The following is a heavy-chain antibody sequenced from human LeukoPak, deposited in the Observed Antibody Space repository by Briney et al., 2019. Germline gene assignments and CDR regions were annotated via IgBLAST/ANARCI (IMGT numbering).Heavy chain of an antibody. V-gene: IGHV1-3*01. CDR2: INAGNGNT. D-gene: IGHD3-10*01. CDR3: ARGPEPYYYGSGPSYGMDV. J-gene: IGHJ6*02. Sequence: GASVKVSCKASGYTFTSYAMHWVRQAPGQRLEWMGWINAGNGNTKYSQKFQGRVTITRDTSASTAYMELSSLRSEDTAVYYCARGPEPYYYGSGPSYGMDVWGQGTTVTVSS. CDR1: GYTFTSYA.